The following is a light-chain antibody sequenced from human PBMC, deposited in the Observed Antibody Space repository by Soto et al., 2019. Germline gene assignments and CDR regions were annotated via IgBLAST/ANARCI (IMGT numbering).Light chain of an antibody. V-gene: IGKV1-5*03. CDR2: EAS. CDR3: QQYHRYPIT. CDR1: QSINSW. Sequence: DIQMTQFPSTLSAYVGDRVTITCRASQSINSWLAWYLQKPGKAPRLLIHEASSLQSGVPSRFSGSGSETEFTLTISGLRPDDFATYYCQQYHRYPITFGQGTKVDIK. J-gene: IGKJ1*01.